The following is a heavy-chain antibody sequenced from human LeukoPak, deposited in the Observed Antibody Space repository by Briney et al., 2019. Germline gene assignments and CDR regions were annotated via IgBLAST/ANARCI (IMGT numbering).Heavy chain of an antibody. V-gene: IGHV1-18*01. CDR1: GYTFTSYG. J-gene: IGHJ5*02. D-gene: IGHD2-15*01. CDR3: ARLGYCSGSSCPTSYYNWFDP. CDR2: ISAYIGNT. Sequence: ASVKVSCKASGYTFTSYGISWVRQAPGQGLEWMGWISAYIGNTNYAQNLQGRVTMTTDTSTTTAYMELRSLRSDDTAMYFCARLGYCSGSSCPTSYYNWFDPWGQGTLVTVSS.